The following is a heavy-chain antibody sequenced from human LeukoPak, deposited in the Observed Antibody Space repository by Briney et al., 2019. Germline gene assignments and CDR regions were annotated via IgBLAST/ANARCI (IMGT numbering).Heavy chain of an antibody. D-gene: IGHD2-15*01. CDR1: GFTFSSYW. V-gene: IGHV3-74*01. CDR3: ASSPRSHFDY. Sequence: PGGSMRLSCAASGFTFSSYWMHWVRQAPGKGLVWVSRINGDGGTTSYADSVKGRFTISRDNAKNTLYLQMTSLSAEDTAVYYCASSPRSHFDYWGQGTLVTVSS. CDR2: INGDGGTT. J-gene: IGHJ4*02.